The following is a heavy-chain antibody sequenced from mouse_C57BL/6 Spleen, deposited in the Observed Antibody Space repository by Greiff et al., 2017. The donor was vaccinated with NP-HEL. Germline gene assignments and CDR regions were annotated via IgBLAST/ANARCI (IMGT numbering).Heavy chain of an antibody. Sequence: VQLQQSGPELVKPGASVKISCKASGYAFGSSWMNWVKQRPGKGLEWIGRIYPGDGDTNYNGKFKGKATLTADKSSSTAYMQLSSLTSEDSAVYCCARGPLREGFDYWGQGTTLTVSS. J-gene: IGHJ2*01. V-gene: IGHV1-82*01. CDR2: IYPGDGDT. CDR3: ARGPLREGFDY. CDR1: GYAFGSSW.